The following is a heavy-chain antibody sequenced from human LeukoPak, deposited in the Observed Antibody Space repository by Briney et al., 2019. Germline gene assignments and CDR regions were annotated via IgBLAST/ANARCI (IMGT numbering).Heavy chain of an antibody. J-gene: IGHJ5*02. D-gene: IGHD3-9*01. CDR2: INHSGST. CDR3: ARGDFDWLLWRSNWFDP. Sequence: SETLSLTCAVYGGSFSGYYWSWIRQPPGKGLEWIGEINHSGSTNYNPSLKSRVTISVDTSKNQFSLKLSSVTAADTAVYYCARGDFDWLLWRSNWFDPWGQGTLVTVSS. CDR1: GGSFSGYY. V-gene: IGHV4-34*01.